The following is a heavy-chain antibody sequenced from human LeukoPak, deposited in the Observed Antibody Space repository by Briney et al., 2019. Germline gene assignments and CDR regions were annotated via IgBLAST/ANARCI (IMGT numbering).Heavy chain of an antibody. D-gene: IGHD2-2*01. Sequence: ASVKVSCKASGYTFTSYGISWVRQAPAQGLEWMGGIIPMLGTAKYAQKFQGRVTITADKSTSTAYMELSSLRSEDTAVYYCASGTTDIVVVPATLRNYYFDYWGQGTLVTVSS. V-gene: IGHV1-69*10. CDR1: GYTFTSYG. CDR2: IIPMLGTA. CDR3: ASGTTDIVVVPATLRNYYFDY. J-gene: IGHJ4*02.